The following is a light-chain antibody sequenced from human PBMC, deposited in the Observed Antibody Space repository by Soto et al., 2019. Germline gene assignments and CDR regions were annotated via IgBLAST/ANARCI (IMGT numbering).Light chain of an antibody. CDR3: QQADSFPYT. Sequence: DLQMTQSPSSVSASVGDRVTITCRVSQGITRWLAWYQQRPGKAPRLLIYATSTLQSGVPSRFSGSGSGTDFTLTITSLQPDDSATYYCQQADSFPYTFGQGTKVEIK. V-gene: IGKV1-12*01. CDR2: ATS. CDR1: QGITRW. J-gene: IGKJ2*01.